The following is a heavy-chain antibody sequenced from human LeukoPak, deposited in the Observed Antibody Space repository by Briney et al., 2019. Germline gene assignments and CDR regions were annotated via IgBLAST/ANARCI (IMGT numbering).Heavy chain of an antibody. J-gene: IGHJ4*02. Sequence: ASVKVSCKASGYTFTVYYMHWVRQAPGQGLEWMGWINPNSGGTNYAQKFQGRVTMTRDTSISTAYMELSRLRSDDTAVYYCARAQPYDILTGFDYWGQGTLVTVSS. CDR2: INPNSGGT. CDR1: GYTFTVYY. D-gene: IGHD3-9*01. V-gene: IGHV1-2*02. CDR3: ARAQPYDILTGFDY.